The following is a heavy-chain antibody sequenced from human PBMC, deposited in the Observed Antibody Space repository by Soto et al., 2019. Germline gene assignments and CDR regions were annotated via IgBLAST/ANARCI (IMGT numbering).Heavy chain of an antibody. J-gene: IGHJ5*02. Sequence: SVKVSCKASGCTFSSYAISWVRQAPGQGLEWMGGIIPIFGTANYAQKFQGRVTITADESTSTAYMELSSLRSEDTAVYYCARGFPYYDFWSGSNWFDPWGQGTLVTVSS. CDR1: GCTFSSYA. CDR2: IIPIFGTA. CDR3: ARGFPYYDFWSGSNWFDP. V-gene: IGHV1-69*13. D-gene: IGHD3-3*01.